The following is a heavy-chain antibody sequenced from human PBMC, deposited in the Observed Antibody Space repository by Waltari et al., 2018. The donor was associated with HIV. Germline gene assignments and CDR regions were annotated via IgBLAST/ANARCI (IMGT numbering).Heavy chain of an antibody. V-gene: IGHV3-21*01. CDR2: SSTSSRYI. D-gene: IGHD2-8*01. CDR3: AREGFCSNGVCSHYYGMDV. Sequence: EVQLVESGGGLVKPGGSLRLSCAASGFTFSSYSMNWVRQAPGKGLEWVSSSSTSSRYIYYADSLKGRFTNSRDNAKNSLYLQMNSLRAEDTAVYYCAREGFCSNGVCSHYYGMDVWGQGTTVTVSS. J-gene: IGHJ6*02. CDR1: GFTFSSYS.